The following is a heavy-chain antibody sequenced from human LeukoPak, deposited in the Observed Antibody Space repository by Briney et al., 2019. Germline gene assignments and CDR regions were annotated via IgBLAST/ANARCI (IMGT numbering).Heavy chain of an antibody. CDR1: GFTFSSYA. CDR3: AKVGLRWKYYFDY. CDR2: ISGSGGST. V-gene: IGHV3-23*01. Sequence: GRSLRLSCAASGFTFSSYAMSWVRQAPGKGLEWVSAISGSGGSTYYADSVKGRFTISRDNSKNTLYLQMNSLRAEDTAVYYCAKVGLRWKYYFDYWGQGTLVTVSS. J-gene: IGHJ4*02. D-gene: IGHD4-23*01.